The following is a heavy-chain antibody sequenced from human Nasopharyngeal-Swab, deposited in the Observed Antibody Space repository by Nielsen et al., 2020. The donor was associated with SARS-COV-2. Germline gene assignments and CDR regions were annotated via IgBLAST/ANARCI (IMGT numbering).Heavy chain of an antibody. CDR2: INAGNGNT. V-gene: IGHV1-3*01. J-gene: IGHJ5*02. Sequence: WVRQAPGQRLEWMGWINAGNGNTKYSQKFQGRVTITRDTSASTAYMELSSLRSEDTAVHYCARDLWSSSSWYALELTRGIDPWGQGTLVTVSS. D-gene: IGHD6-13*01. CDR3: ARDLWSSSSWYALELTRGIDP.